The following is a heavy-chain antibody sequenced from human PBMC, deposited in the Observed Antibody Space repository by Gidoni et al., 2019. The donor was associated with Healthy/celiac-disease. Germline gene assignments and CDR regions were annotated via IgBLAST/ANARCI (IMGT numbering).Heavy chain of an antibody. CDR2: INHSGST. V-gene: IGHV4-34*01. CDR1: GGSFSGYY. Sequence: QVQLQHWGAGLLKPSEPLSLTFGVYGGSFSGYYWSWIRQPPGKGLEWIGEINHSGSTRYNPSLNSRVTISVDTSKNQFSLKMSSVTAADTAVYYCAVNAGDFGSGSYNYWGQGTLVTVSS. J-gene: IGHJ4*02. CDR3: AVNAGDFGSGSYNY. D-gene: IGHD3-10*01.